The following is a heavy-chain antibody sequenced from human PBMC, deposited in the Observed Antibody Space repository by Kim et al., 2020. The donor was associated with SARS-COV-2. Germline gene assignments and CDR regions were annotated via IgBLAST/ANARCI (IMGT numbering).Heavy chain of an antibody. V-gene: IGHV3-33*01. CDR2: IWYDGSNK. CDR3: AREERYCSGGSCSRHFDY. J-gene: IGHJ4*02. Sequence: GGSLRLSCAASGFTFSSYGMHWVRQAQGKGLEWVAVIWYDGSNKYYADSVKGRFTISRDNSKNTLYLQMNSLRAEDTAVYYCAREERYCSGGSCSRHFDYWGQGTLVTVAS. D-gene: IGHD2-15*01. CDR1: GFTFSSYG.